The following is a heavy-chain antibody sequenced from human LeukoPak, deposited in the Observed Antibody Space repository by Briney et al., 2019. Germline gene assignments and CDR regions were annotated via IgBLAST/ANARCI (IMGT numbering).Heavy chain of an antibody. CDR1: GGSISSGTYH. D-gene: IGHD6-6*01. J-gene: IGHJ4*02. CDR3: ARGGEQLALTYFDY. Sequence: PSETLSLTCTVSGGSISSGTYHWNWIRQPAGKGLEWIGRIYTSGSTNYNPSLKSRVTISVDTSKNQFSLNLNSVTATDTAVYYCARGGEQLALTYFDYWGKGTLVTVSS. CDR2: IYTSGST. V-gene: IGHV4-61*02.